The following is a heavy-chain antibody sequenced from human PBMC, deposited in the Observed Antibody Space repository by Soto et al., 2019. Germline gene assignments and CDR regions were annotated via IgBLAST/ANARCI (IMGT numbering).Heavy chain of an antibody. Sequence: QVHPVQSGAEVKKPGSSVKVSCKSSGSTFSTYTITWVRQAPGQGLELMGRIIPILNIVNYAQKFQGRVTMTADISTTTAYMELSSLRSEDTAVYYWATVEGTALVTDLWGQGTLVTVS. CDR1: GSTFSTYT. D-gene: IGHD5-18*01. CDR3: ATVEGTALVTDL. V-gene: IGHV1-69*02. CDR2: IIPILNIV. J-gene: IGHJ4*02.